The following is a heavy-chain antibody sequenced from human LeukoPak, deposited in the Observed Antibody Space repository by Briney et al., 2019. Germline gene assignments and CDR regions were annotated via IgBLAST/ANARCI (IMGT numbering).Heavy chain of an antibody. CDR3: AKEGAAKIAARLDC. J-gene: IGHJ4*02. CDR2: IRYDGNNK. Sequence: GGSLRLSCGASGFTFSNYGMLWVRQAPGKGLDWVAFIRYDGNNKLYADSVKGRFTISRDNSKNTLYLQMNSLRTEDTALYYCAKEGAAKIAARLDCWGQGTLVTVSS. CDR1: GFTFSNYG. D-gene: IGHD6-6*01. V-gene: IGHV3-30*02.